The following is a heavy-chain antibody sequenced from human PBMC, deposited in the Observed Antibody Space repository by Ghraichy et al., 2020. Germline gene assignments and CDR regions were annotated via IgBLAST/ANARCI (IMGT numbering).Heavy chain of an antibody. J-gene: IGHJ1*01. CDR2: IYHSGST. V-gene: IGHV4-4*02. Sequence: SETLSLTCAVSGGSISSSNWWSWVRQPPGKGLEWIGEIYHSGSTNYNPSLKSRVTISVDKSKNQFSLKLSSVTAADTAVYYCARDVGSSWYGAKYFQHWGQGTLVTVSS. CDR3: ARDVGSSWYGAKYFQH. D-gene: IGHD6-13*01. CDR1: GGSISSSNW.